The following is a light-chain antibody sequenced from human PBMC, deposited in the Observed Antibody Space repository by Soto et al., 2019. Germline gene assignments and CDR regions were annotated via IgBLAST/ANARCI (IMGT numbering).Light chain of an antibody. CDR1: QSISSW. CDR2: DAS. Sequence: DIQMTQSPSTLSGSVGDRVTITCRASQSISSWLAWYQQKPGKAPKLLIYDASSLESGVPSRFSGSGSGTEFTITISSLQPDDFATYYCQQYNSYSTFGQGTKVEIK. J-gene: IGKJ1*01. CDR3: QQYNSYST. V-gene: IGKV1-5*01.